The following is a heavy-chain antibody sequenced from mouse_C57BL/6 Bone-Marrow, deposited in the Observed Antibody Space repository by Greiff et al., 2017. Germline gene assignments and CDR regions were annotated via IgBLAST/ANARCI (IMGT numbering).Heavy chain of an antibody. Sequence: VQLQQSGAELVRPGASVKLSCTASGFNIKDDYMHWVKQRPEQGLEWIGWIDPENGDTEYASKFQGKATITADTSSNTAYLQLRSLTSEDTAVYYCTKRSWSNYEAYWGQGTLVTVSA. CDR2: IDPENGDT. J-gene: IGHJ3*01. CDR1: GFNIKDDY. V-gene: IGHV14-4*01. CDR3: TKRSWSNYEAY. D-gene: IGHD2-5*01.